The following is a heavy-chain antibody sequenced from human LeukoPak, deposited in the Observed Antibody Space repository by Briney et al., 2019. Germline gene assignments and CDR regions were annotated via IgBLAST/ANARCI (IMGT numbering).Heavy chain of an antibody. CDR1: GGSISSSSYY. Sequence: PSETLSLTCTVSGGSISSSSYYWGWIRQPPGKGLEWLGNIYFGGSTYYNPSLKSRVTISVDTSKNQFSLRLSSVTAADTAVYYCASGYSYDITIVRFPDYSYYYMDVWGKGTTVTVSS. V-gene: IGHV4-39*07. CDR2: IYFGGST. D-gene: IGHD5-18*01. CDR3: ASGYSYDITIVRFPDYSYYYMDV. J-gene: IGHJ6*03.